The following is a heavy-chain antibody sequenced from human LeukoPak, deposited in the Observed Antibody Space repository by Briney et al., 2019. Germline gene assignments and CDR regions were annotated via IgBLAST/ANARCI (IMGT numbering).Heavy chain of an antibody. V-gene: IGHV4-39*01. CDR2: IYYSGST. CDR3: AITRGAFDI. CDR1: GGSISSSSYY. Sequence: PSETLSLTCTVSGGSISSSSYYWGWIRQPPGTGLEWIGSIYYSGSTYYNPSLKSRVTISVDTSKNQFSLKLSSVTAADTAVYYCAITRGAFDIWGQGTMVTVSS. D-gene: IGHD3-10*01. J-gene: IGHJ3*02.